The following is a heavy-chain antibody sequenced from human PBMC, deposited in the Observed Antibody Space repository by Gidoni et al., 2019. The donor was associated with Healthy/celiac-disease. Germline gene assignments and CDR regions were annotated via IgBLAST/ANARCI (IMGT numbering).Heavy chain of an antibody. V-gene: IGHV4-31*03. D-gene: IGHD3-10*01. Sequence: QVQLQESGPGLVQPSQTLSLTCTVSGGSISSGGYYWSWIRQHPGKGLEWIGYIYYSGSTYYNPPLKSRVTISVDTSKDQFSLKLSSVTAADTAVYYCARSSGYAGWFDPWGQGALVTVSS. CDR3: ARSSGYAGWFDP. CDR2: IYYSGST. J-gene: IGHJ5*02. CDR1: GGSISSGGYY.